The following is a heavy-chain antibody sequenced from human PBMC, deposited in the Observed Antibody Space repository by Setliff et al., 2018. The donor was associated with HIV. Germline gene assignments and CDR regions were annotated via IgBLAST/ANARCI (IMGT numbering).Heavy chain of an antibody. CDR3: ARNGVGDAPFDS. CDR1: GGFSSIGSFY. Sequence: SETLSLTCTVSGGFSSIGSFYWSWIRQPPGKGLEWIGFTYYSGGTNYNPSLKSRVTISVDTSKNHFSLNLTSVTAADTAIYYCARNGVGDAPFDSWGQGTLVTVSS. J-gene: IGHJ4*02. V-gene: IGHV4-61*03. CDR2: TYYSGGT. D-gene: IGHD3-3*01.